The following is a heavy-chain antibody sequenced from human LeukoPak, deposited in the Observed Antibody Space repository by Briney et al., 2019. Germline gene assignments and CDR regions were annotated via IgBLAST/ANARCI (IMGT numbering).Heavy chain of an antibody. CDR3: AKDHGGYSSSWYLGWFDP. Sequence: PGGSLRLSCAASGFTVSSYAMSWVRQAPGKGLEWGSAISGSGGSTYYADSVKGRFTISRDNSKNTLYLQMNSLRAEDTAVYYCAKDHGGYSSSWYLGWFDPWGQGALVTVSS. CDR1: GFTVSSYA. V-gene: IGHV3-23*01. CDR2: ISGSGGST. J-gene: IGHJ5*02. D-gene: IGHD6-13*01.